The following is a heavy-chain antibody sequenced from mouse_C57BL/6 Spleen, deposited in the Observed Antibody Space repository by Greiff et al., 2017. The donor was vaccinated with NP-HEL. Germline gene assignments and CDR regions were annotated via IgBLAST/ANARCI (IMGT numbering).Heavy chain of an antibody. Sequence: EVQLVESGGGLVKPGGSLKLSCAASGFTFSSYAMSWVRQTPEKRLEWVATISDGGSYTYYPANVKGRFTISRDNAKNHLYLQMSHLKSEDTAMYYCARDHGGSSGYVGFAYWGQGTLVTVSA. V-gene: IGHV5-4*01. CDR3: ARDHGGSSGYVGFAY. CDR2: ISDGGSYT. CDR1: GFTFSSYA. D-gene: IGHD3-2*02. J-gene: IGHJ3*01.